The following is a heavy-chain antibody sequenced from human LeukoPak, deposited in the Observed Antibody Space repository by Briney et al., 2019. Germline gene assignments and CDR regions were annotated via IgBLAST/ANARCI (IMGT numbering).Heavy chain of an antibody. CDR3: AKDIGIAVAGGFDY. D-gene: IGHD6-19*01. CDR1: GFTFDGYA. Sequence: PGGSLRLSCAASGFTFDGYAMHWVRQAPGKGLEWVSGISWNSGSIGYADSVKGRFTISRDNAKNSLYLQMNSLRAEDTALYYCAKDIGIAVAGGFDYWGQGTLVTVSS. CDR2: ISWNSGSI. J-gene: IGHJ4*02. V-gene: IGHV3-9*01.